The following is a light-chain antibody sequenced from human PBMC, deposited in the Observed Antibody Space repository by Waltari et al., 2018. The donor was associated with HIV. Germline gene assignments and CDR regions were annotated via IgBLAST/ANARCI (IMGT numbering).Light chain of an antibody. CDR1: QSVSSTY. CDR2: GAS. CDR3: QQYRRSPLT. J-gene: IGKJ4*01. Sequence: EIVLTQSPGTLALSLGKRATLSCRASQSVSSTYLAWYQQKPGQPPRLLISGASTSATAIPDRFSGSGSGTDFTLTISRVEPEDSAVYYCQQYRRSPLTFGGGTKVEIK. V-gene: IGKV3-20*01.